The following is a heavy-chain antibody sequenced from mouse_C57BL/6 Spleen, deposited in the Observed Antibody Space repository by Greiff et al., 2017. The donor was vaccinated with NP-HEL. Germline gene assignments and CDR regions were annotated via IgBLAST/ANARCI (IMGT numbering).Heavy chain of an antibody. Sequence: QVQLQQPGAELVKPGASVKMSCKASGYTFTSYWITWVKQRPGHGLEWIGDIYPGSGSTNYNEKFKSKATLTVDTSSSTAYMQLSSLTSEDSAVYYCARYYYGSSWYFDVWGTGTTVTVSS. D-gene: IGHD1-1*01. CDR2: IYPGSGST. CDR1: GYTFTSYW. CDR3: ARYYYGSSWYFDV. V-gene: IGHV1-55*01. J-gene: IGHJ1*03.